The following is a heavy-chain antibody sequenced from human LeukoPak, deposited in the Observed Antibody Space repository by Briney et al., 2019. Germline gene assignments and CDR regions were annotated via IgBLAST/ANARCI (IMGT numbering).Heavy chain of an antibody. CDR2: ISTSGDRT. D-gene: IGHD1-26*01. CDR3: ARSAVGTSCCTAVDY. CDR1: GFTFSTYA. V-gene: IGHV3-23*01. J-gene: IGHJ4*02. Sequence: GGSLRLSCAASGFTFSTYAMTWVRQAPGKGLEWVSGISTSGDRTYYADSVKGRFTISRDNSKNTLYLQMNSLRAEDTAEYYCARSAVGTSCCTAVDYWGQGTLVTVSS.